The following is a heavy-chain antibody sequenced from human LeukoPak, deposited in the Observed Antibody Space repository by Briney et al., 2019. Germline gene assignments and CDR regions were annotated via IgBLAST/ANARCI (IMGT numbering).Heavy chain of an antibody. CDR3: ARTTGYSSGWYDFGAFDI. J-gene: IGHJ3*02. V-gene: IGHV4-39*01. CDR1: GGSISSYY. Sequence: PSETLSLTCTVSGGSISSYYWSWIRQPPGKGLEWIGSIYYSGSTYYNPSLKSRVTISVDTSKNQFSLKLSSVTAADTAVYYCARTTGYSSGWYDFGAFDIWGQGTMVTVSS. D-gene: IGHD6-19*01. CDR2: IYYSGST.